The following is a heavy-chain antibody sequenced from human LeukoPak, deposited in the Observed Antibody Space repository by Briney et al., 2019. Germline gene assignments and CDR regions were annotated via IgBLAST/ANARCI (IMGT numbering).Heavy chain of an antibody. V-gene: IGHV3-20*04. Sequence: GGSLRLSCAASGFTFDDYGMSWVRQAPGKGLEWVSGINWNGGSTGYADSVKGRFTISRDNAKNSLHLQMNSLRAEDTALYYCAGSIAARYYYYYYMDVWGKGTTVTVSS. J-gene: IGHJ6*03. CDR1: GFTFDDYG. D-gene: IGHD6-6*01. CDR3: AGSIAARYYYYYYMDV. CDR2: INWNGGST.